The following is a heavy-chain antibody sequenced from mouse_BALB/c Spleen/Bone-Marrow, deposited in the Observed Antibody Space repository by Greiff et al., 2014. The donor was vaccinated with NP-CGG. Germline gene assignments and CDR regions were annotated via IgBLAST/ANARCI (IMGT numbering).Heavy chain of an antibody. CDR2: IWGGGIT. D-gene: IGHD4-1*01. Sequence: QVQLQQSGPGLVAPSQSLSITCTVSGFSLTDYGVSWIRQPPGKGLEWLGVIWGGGITYYNSALKSRLSISKDNSKSQVFLKMNSPQTDDTAMYYCAKLNWDEGDYWGQGTTLTVSP. J-gene: IGHJ2*01. CDR3: AKLNWDEGDY. CDR1: GFSLTDYG. V-gene: IGHV2-6-5*01.